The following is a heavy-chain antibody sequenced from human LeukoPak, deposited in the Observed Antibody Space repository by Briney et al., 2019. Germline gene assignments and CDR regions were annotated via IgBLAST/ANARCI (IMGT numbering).Heavy chain of an antibody. CDR1: GFTFSNAW. CDR3: STDPRD. CDR2: IKSKSDGGTI. J-gene: IGHJ4*02. V-gene: IGHV3-15*01. Sequence: NPGGSLRLSCAASGFTFSNAWMSWVRQAPGKGLEWVARIKSKSDGGTIDYVAPVKGRFTISRDDSKNTLYLEMNSLKTEDTAVYYCSTDPRDWGQGTLVTVSS.